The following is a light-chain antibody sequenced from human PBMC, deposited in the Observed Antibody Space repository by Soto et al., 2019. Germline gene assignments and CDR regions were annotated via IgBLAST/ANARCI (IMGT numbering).Light chain of an antibody. CDR2: GNS. V-gene: IGLV1-40*01. CDR1: SSNIGTGYD. Sequence: HSALTQPPSVSGAPGQRVTISCTGSSSNIGTGYDVHWYQQLPGTAPKLLIYGNSDRPSGVPDRFSGSKSGTSASLAITGLQAEDEADYYCQSFDSSRFYVFGTGTKV. J-gene: IGLJ1*01. CDR3: QSFDSSRFYV.